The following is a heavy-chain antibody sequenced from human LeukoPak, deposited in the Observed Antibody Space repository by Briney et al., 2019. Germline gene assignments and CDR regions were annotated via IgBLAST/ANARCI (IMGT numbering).Heavy chain of an antibody. CDR3: ARGDWNYRFDY. V-gene: IGHV4-39*01. D-gene: IGHD1-7*01. CDR2: IYYSGST. Sequence: SETLSLTCTVSGGSISSSSYYWGWIRQPPGKGLEWIGNIYYSGSTYYNPSLKSRVTISVDTSKNQFSLKLSSVTAADTAVYYCARGDWNYRFDYWGQGTLVTVSS. J-gene: IGHJ4*02. CDR1: GGSISSSSYY.